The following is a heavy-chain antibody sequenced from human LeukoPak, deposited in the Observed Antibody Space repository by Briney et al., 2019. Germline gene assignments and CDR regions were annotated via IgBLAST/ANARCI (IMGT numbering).Heavy chain of an antibody. Sequence: ASETLSLTCTVSGGSFISGSYYWNWIRQPAGRGLEWLGRIYTSGSTYYNPSLKSRVTISVDTSKNQFSLKLSSVTAADTAVYYCARLYGDYPNDAFDIWGQGTMVTVSS. CDR3: ARLYGDYPNDAFDI. V-gene: IGHV4-61*02. J-gene: IGHJ3*02. CDR2: IYTSGST. D-gene: IGHD4-17*01. CDR1: GGSFISGSYY.